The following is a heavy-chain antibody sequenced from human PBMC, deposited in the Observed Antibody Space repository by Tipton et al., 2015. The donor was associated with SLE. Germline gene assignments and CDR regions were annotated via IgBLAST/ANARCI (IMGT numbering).Heavy chain of an antibody. CDR1: GGSFSGYY. V-gene: IGHV4-34*01. CDR2: INHSGST. Sequence: TLSLTCAVYGGSFSGYYWSWIRQPPGKGLEWIGEINHSGSTNYNPSPKSRVTISVDTSKNQFSLKLSSVTAADTAVYYCARVPSAAGKRVFDYWGQGTLVTVSS. D-gene: IGHD6-13*01. CDR3: ARVPSAAGKRVFDY. J-gene: IGHJ4*02.